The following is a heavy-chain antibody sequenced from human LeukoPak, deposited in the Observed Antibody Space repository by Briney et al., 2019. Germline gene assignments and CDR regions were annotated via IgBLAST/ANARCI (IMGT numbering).Heavy chain of an antibody. J-gene: IGHJ6*03. D-gene: IGHD6-25*01. CDR1: GFTFTDYS. Sequence: MSGGSVTLSCAPSGFTFTDYSMSWVRQAPGKGLEWVASISTVSTYTFYGDSVKGRFTISRDNAKNSLYLQMSYLTAEDTAVYYCARDGSGLYLYYYMDVWGKGKTVTVSS. CDR2: ISTVSTYT. V-gene: IGHV3-21*06. CDR3: ARDGSGLYLYYYMDV.